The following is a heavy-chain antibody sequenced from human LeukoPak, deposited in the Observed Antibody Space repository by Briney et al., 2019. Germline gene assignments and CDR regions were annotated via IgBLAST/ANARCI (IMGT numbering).Heavy chain of an antibody. CDR3: ARLELRRNYYYSYYMDV. V-gene: IGHV1-2*02. CDR2: INPNSGAT. CDR1: GYTFTGYY. J-gene: IGHJ6*03. Sequence: ASVKVSCKASGYTFTGYYIHWVRQAPGQGLEWLGWINPNSGATRYVQTFQGRVILTTDTSIGTAYMELSGLTPDDTAVYYCARLELRRNYYYSYYMDVWGKGTTVTVFS. D-gene: IGHD1-26*01.